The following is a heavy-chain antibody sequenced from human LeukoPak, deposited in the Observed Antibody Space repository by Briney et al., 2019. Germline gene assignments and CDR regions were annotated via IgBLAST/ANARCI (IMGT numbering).Heavy chain of an antibody. CDR2: IIPILGIA. V-gene: IGHV1-69*04. Sequence: ASVEVSCKASGGTFSSYAISWVRQAPGQGLEWVGRIIPILGIANYAQKFQGRVTITADKSTSTAYMELSSLRSEDTAVYYCATGSSGWYQALDYWGQGTLVTVSS. D-gene: IGHD6-19*01. CDR3: ATGSSGWYQALDY. CDR1: GGTFSSYA. J-gene: IGHJ4*02.